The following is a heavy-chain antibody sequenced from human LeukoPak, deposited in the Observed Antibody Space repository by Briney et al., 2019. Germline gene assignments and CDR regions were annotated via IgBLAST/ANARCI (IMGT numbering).Heavy chain of an antibody. J-gene: IGHJ4*02. CDR2: IYYSGST. CDR1: GGSISSGDYY. V-gene: IGHV4-30-4*01. Sequence: SQTLSLTCTVSGGSISSGDYYWSWIRQPPGKGPEWIGYIYYSGSTYYNPSLKSRVTISVDTSKNQFSLKLSSVTAADTAVYYCARDEGITMVRGVLSSWGQGTLVTVSS. D-gene: IGHD3-10*01. CDR3: ARDEGITMVRGVLSS.